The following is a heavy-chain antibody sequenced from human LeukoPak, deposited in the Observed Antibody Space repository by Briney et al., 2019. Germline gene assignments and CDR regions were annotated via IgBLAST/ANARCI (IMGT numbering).Heavy chain of an antibody. CDR1: GFTFSSFG. D-gene: IGHD2-15*01. CDR2: IRSDGSTK. CDR3: ARDCSGGSCTGY. J-gene: IGHJ4*02. Sequence: GGSLRLSCAASGFTFSSFGMHWVRQAPGKGLEWVAFIRSDGSTKYSADSVKGRFTISRDNAKNSLYLQMNSLRAEDTAVYYCARDCSGGSCTGYWGQGTLVTVSS. V-gene: IGHV3-30*02.